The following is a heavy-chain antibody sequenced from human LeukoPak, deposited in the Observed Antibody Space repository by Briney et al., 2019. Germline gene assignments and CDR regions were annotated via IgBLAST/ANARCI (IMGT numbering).Heavy chain of an antibody. J-gene: IGHJ3*02. CDR1: GFIFSSYS. CDR3: AKDVATRVRGVSPSAFDI. V-gene: IGHV3-23*01. CDR2: ISGSGGST. D-gene: IGHD3-10*01. Sequence: GGSLRLSCAASGFIFSSYSMSWVRQAPGKGLEWVSAISGSGGSTYYADSVKGRFTISRDNSKNTLYLQMNSLRAEDTAVYYCAKDVATRVRGVSPSAFDIWGQGTMVTVSS.